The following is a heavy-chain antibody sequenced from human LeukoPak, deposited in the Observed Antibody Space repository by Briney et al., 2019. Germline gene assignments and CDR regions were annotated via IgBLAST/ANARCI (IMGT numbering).Heavy chain of an antibody. CDR1: GFTFSSYS. CDR3: ARGGLDLSSSDY. J-gene: IGHJ4*02. Sequence: KPGGSLRLSCAASGFTFSSYSMNWVPQAPGKGLEWVSSISSSSNYIYYADSVKGRFTISRDNAKNSLYLQMNSLRAEDTAVYYCARGGLDLSSSDYWGQGTLVTVSS. V-gene: IGHV3-21*03. CDR2: ISSSSNYI. D-gene: IGHD6-6*01.